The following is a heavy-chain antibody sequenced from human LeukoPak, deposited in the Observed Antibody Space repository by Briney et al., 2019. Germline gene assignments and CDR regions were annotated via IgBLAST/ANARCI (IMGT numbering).Heavy chain of an antibody. D-gene: IGHD5-12*01. V-gene: IGHV4-59*11. Sequence: SETLSLTCTVSGGSISSHHWSWIRQPPGKGLEWIGYIYDSRSTNYNPSLKSRVTISVDTSKNQFSLKLSSVTAADTAVYFCARVMGYSGYEFDYWGQGTLVSVSS. CDR1: GGSISSHH. CDR2: IYDSRST. J-gene: IGHJ4*02. CDR3: ARVMGYSGYEFDY.